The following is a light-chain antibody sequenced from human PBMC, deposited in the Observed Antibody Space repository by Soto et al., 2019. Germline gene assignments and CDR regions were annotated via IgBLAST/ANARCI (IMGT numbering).Light chain of an antibody. CDR3: QQDGTSRT. V-gene: IGKV3-20*01. CDR1: QSVSSSF. Sequence: EIVLTQSPGTLSLSPGERATLSCRASQSVSSSFLAWYQQKPGQAPGLLIYGASSRATGVPDRFSGSGSGTDFTLTISRLEPEDFSLYYCQQDGTSRTFGQGTKVEIK. J-gene: IGKJ1*01. CDR2: GAS.